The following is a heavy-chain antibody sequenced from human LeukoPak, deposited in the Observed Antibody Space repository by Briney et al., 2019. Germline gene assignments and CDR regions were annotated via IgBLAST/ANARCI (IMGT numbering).Heavy chain of an antibody. J-gene: IGHJ4*02. CDR2: IYYSGST. CDR3: ARAYYDFWSGYEYYFDY. V-gene: IGHV4-59*01. Sequence: SETLSLTCTVSGGSISSYYWSWIRQPPGKGLEWIGYIYYSGSTSYNPSLKSRVTISVDTSKNQFSLKLSSVTAADTAVYYCARAYYDFWSGYEYYFDYWGQGTLVTVSS. D-gene: IGHD3-3*01. CDR1: GGSISSYY.